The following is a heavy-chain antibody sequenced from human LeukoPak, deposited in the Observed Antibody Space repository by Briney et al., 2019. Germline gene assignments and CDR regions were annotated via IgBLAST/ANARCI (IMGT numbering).Heavy chain of an antibody. Sequence: GGSLRLSCAASGFTFSSYWMSWVRQAPGKGLEWVANIKQDGSEKYYADSVKGRFTISRDNAKNSLYLQMNSPRTADTAVYYCAASRDVLLWFGELYWGQGTLVTVSS. CDR2: IKQDGSEK. J-gene: IGHJ4*02. CDR3: AASRDVLLWFGELY. CDR1: GFTFSSYW. V-gene: IGHV3-7*01. D-gene: IGHD3-10*01.